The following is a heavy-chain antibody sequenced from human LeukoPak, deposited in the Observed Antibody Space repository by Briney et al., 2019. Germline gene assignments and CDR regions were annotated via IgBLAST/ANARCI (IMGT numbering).Heavy chain of an antibody. CDR2: IKQDGSEK. CDR1: GFTFSAYW. V-gene: IGHV3-7*01. D-gene: IGHD1-26*01. Sequence: PGGSLRLSCAASGFTFSAYWMTWVRQTPGKGLEWVANIKQDGSEKYYVDSVKGRFTISRDNAKNSLYLQVNSLRADDTAVYYCSRGEGSLDYWGQETLVTVSP. J-gene: IGHJ4*02. CDR3: SRGEGSLDY.